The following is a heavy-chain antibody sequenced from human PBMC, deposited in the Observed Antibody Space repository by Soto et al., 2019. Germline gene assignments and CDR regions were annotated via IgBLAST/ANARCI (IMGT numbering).Heavy chain of an antibody. CDR2: IDWDDDK. D-gene: IGHD1-26*01. CDR1: GFSLSTSGMC. V-gene: IGHV2-70*11. CDR3: AREIPWALYAMDV. J-gene: IGHJ6*02. Sequence: SGPTLVNPPQTLTLTCTFSGFSLSTSGMCVSWIRQPPGKALEWLARIDWDDDKYYNTSLKTRLTISKDTSKNQVVFTMTNMDPVDTATYYCAREIPWALYAMDVWGQGTTVTVSS.